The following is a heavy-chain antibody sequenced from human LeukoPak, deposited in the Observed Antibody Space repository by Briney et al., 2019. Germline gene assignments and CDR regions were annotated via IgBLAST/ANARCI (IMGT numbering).Heavy chain of an antibody. V-gene: IGHV3-74*01. CDR1: GFTFSSYW. J-gene: IGHJ6*02. CDR3: AREDPIYYYYYGMDV. CDR2: INSGGSST. Sequence: GGSLRLSCAASGFTFSSYWMHWVRQAPGKGLVWVSRINSGGSSTSYADSVKGRFTISRDNAKNTLYLQMNSLRAEDTAVYYCAREDPIYYYYYGMDVWGQGTTVTVSS.